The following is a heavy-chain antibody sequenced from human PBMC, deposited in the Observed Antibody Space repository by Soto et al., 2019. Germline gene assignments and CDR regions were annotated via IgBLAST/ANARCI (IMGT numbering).Heavy chain of an antibody. CDR3: ARGDGEETARFTFDY. Sequence: GGSLRLSCVASGFTFRSYAMRWVRQAPGKGLEWVAMIWWHEGDKYSADSVNGRFTISRDNSKNTLYLQMNSLRVEDTAVYYCARGDGEETARFTFDYWGQGTQVTVSS. V-gene: IGHV3-33*08. CDR1: GFTFRSYA. J-gene: IGHJ4*02. CDR2: IWWHEGDK. D-gene: IGHD2-21*02.